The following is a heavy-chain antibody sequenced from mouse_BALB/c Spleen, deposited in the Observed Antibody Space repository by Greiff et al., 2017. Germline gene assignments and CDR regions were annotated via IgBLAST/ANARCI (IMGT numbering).Heavy chain of an antibody. CDR2: SRNKANDYTT. V-gene: IGHV7-1*02. Sequence: EVKLMESGGGLVQPGGSLRLSCATSGFTFSDFYMEWVRQPPGKRLEWIAASRNKANDYTTEYSASVKGRFIVSRDTSQSILYLQMNALRAEDTAIYYCARERGLRRGFAYWGQGTLVTVSA. D-gene: IGHD2-4*01. J-gene: IGHJ3*01. CDR3: ARERGLRRGFAY. CDR1: GFTFSDFY.